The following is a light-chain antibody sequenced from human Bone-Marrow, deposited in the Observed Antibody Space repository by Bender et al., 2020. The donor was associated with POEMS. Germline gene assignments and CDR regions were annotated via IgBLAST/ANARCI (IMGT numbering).Light chain of an antibody. Sequence: QPALTQPASVSGFPGRWITISSPGTSSDVGGNNLFSCYHQHPAKAPKLMISEVNKRPSGVPDRFSGSKSGTSASLAITGLQAEDEGDYYCQSYDNSLGGWVFGGGTKLTVL. V-gene: IGLV2-14*02. J-gene: IGLJ3*02. CDR1: SSDVGGNNL. CDR3: QSYDNSLGGWV. CDR2: EVN.